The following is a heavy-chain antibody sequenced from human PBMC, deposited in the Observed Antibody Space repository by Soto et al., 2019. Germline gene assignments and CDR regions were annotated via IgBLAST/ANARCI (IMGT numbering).Heavy chain of an antibody. CDR2: MSPASGDT. Sequence: QVQLVQSGAEVKKPGASVKVSCKASGYTISTYDINWVRQAAGQGLEWMGWMSPASGDTGYAPSFPGRVAMTRNISINTAYLELGGLTPEDTGLYYCARDIMAPWGQGTLVTVSS. D-gene: IGHD5-12*01. V-gene: IGHV1-8*01. J-gene: IGHJ5*02. CDR1: GYTISTYD. CDR3: ARDIMAP.